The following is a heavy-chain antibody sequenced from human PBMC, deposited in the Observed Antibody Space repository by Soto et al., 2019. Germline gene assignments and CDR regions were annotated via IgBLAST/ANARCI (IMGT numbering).Heavy chain of an antibody. V-gene: IGHV1-2*02. D-gene: IGHD3-10*01. Sequence: ASVKVSCKASGYTFTGYYMHWVRQAPGQGLEWMGWINPNSGGTNYAQKFQGRVTMTRDTSISTAYMELSRLRSDDTAVYYCAGDRRNMVRGVKVYNWLDPWGQGTLVTVSS. J-gene: IGHJ5*02. CDR1: GYTFTGYY. CDR2: INPNSGGT. CDR3: AGDRRNMVRGVKVYNWLDP.